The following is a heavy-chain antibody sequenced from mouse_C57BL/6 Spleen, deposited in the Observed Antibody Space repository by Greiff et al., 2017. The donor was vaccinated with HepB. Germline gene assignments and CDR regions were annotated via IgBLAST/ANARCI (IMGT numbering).Heavy chain of an antibody. D-gene: IGHD1-1*01. J-gene: IGHJ2*01. Sequence: VQLQQSGPELVKPGASVKISCKASGYAFSSSWMNWVKQRPGKGLEWIGRIYPGDGDTNYNGKFKGKATLTADKSSSTAYMQRSSLTSEDSAVYFCARSEDYGSSGFFDYWGQGTTLTVSS. CDR3: ARSEDYGSSGFFDY. CDR1: GYAFSSSW. V-gene: IGHV1-82*01. CDR2: IYPGDGDT.